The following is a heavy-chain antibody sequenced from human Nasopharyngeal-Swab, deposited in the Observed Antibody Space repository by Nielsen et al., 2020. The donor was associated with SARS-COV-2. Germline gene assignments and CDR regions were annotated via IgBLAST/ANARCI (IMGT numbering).Heavy chain of an antibody. CDR1: GFTFDDYA. J-gene: IGHJ4*02. D-gene: IGHD6-13*01. CDR3: AKRDSSSWYVGEFDY. CDR2: ISWNSGSI. Sequence: GGSLRLSCAASGFTFDDYAMHWVRQAPGKGLEWVSGISWNSGSIGYADSVKGRFTISRDNAKNSLYLQMNSLRAEDTALYYCAKRDSSSWYVGEFDYWGQGTLVTVSS. V-gene: IGHV3-9*01.